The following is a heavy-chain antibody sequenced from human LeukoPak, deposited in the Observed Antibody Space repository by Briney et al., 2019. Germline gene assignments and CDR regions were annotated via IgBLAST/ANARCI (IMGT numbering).Heavy chain of an antibody. CDR1: GLIFNNYG. J-gene: IGHJ5*02. CDR2: ISNDGGGT. V-gene: IGHV3-23*01. Sequence: GGSLRLPCAASGLIFNNYGLIWVRQAPGKGLEWVSAISNDGGGTNYADFVKGRFTISRDNSKNTLFLQMNSLRAEDTALYYCAKGSSGYFVDLWGQGTLVTVSS. D-gene: IGHD3-22*01. CDR3: AKGSSGYFVDL.